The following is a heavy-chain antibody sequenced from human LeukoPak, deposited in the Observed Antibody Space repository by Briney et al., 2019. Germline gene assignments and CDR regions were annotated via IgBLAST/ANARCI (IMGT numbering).Heavy chain of an antibody. J-gene: IGHJ3*02. V-gene: IGHV7-4-1*02. CDR1: GYTFTSYA. CDR3: ARDSITGTTIDAFHI. Sequence: GASVKVSCNASGYTFTSYAMNWGRQAPRQGLEWMGWINTNTGNPTYAQGFTGRFVFSLDTSVSTAYLQISSLKAEDTAVYYCARDSITGTTIDAFHIWGQGTMVTVSS. D-gene: IGHD1-20*01. CDR2: INTNTGNP.